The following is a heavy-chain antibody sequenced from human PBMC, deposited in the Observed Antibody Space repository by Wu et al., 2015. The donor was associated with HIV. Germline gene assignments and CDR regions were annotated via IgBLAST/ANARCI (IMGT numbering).Heavy chain of an antibody. CDR2: ISTYGGKS. J-gene: IGHJ3*02. V-gene: IGHV1-18*01. CDR1: GYTFTTHG. D-gene: IGHD6-19*01. Sequence: QVHLVQSGAEVKKPGASVRVSCKTSGYTFTTHGINWVRQAPGQGLEWMGWISTYGGKSNFALKFQGRVTMTTDRSTSTAYMELRNLKSDDTAMYYCARDFHPCLAVAGLMSFHIWAKGQWSPSLQ. CDR3: ARDFHPCLAVAGLMSFHI.